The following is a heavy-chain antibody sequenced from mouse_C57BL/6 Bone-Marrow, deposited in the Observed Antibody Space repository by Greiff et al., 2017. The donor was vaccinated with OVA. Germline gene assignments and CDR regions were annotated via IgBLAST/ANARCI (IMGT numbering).Heavy chain of an antibody. Sequence: VKLQQSGAELARPGASVKLSCTASGYTFTSYGISWVKQRTGQGLEWIGEIYPRSGNTYYNEKFKGKATLTADKSSSTAYMELRSLTSEDSAVYFCARFTTVVATNYWYFEVWGTGTTVTVSS. J-gene: IGHJ1*03. CDR3: ARFTTVVATNYWYFEV. V-gene: IGHV1-81*01. CDR1: GYTFTSYG. CDR2: IYPRSGNT. D-gene: IGHD1-1*01.